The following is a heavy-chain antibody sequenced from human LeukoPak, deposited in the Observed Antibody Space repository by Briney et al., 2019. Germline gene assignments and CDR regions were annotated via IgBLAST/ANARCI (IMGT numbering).Heavy chain of an antibody. J-gene: IGHJ6*03. CDR1: GNSISNGYY. CDR2: LYHSDSA. V-gene: IGHV4-38-2*01. Sequence: PSETLSLTCAVSGNSISNGYYWVWIRQPPGRGLEWIGSLYHSDSAYYNTSLRSRVSMSVDTSNNQFSLTLTFVTAADTAVYYCARQHDSYYYYYIDVWGSGTTVTVYS. CDR3: ARQHDSYYYYYIDV.